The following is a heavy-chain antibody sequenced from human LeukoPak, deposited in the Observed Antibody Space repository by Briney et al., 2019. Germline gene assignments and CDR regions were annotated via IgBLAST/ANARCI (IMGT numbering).Heavy chain of an antibody. CDR3: AKDGGSFGTWNCMDF. J-gene: IGHJ6*03. D-gene: IGHD1-1*01. V-gene: IGHV3-9*01. CDR2: ISWNGGNK. Sequence: PGRSLRLSCTASGFKFDDYAMNWVRQPPGKGLEWVSGISWNGGNKGYADSVKGRFTISRDNAKNSVYLVMDSLRPDDTARYYCAKDGGSFGTWNCMDFWGSGTTVIVS. CDR1: GFKFDDYA.